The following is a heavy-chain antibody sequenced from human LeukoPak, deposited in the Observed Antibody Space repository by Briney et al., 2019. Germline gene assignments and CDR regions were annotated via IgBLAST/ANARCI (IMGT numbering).Heavy chain of an antibody. J-gene: IGHJ4*02. D-gene: IGHD3-10*01. CDR2: KYYSGST. V-gene: IGHV4-31*03. Sequence: SETLSLTCTVSGGSISSGGYYWSWIRQHPGKGLEWIGYKYYSGSTYYNPSLKSRVTISVDTSKNQFSLKLSSVTAADTAVYYCAREPRITMVRGVIIGYFDYWGQGTLVTVSS. CDR1: GGSISSGGYY. CDR3: AREPRITMVRGVIIGYFDY.